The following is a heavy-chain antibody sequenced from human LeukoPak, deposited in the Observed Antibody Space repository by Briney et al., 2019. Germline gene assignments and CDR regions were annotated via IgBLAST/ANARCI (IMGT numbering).Heavy chain of an antibody. D-gene: IGHD7-27*01. CDR2: ISGRGDNT. V-gene: IGHV3-23*01. J-gene: IGHJ3*02. CDR1: GFSFSSYA. CDR3: ARNWGYAFDI. Sequence: GGSLRLSCAASGFSFSSYAMSWVRQAPGKGLEWVSGISGRGDNTDYADSVKGRFTISRDNSKNTLFLQMTSLRAEDTAVYYCARNWGYAFDIWGQGTMVTVSS.